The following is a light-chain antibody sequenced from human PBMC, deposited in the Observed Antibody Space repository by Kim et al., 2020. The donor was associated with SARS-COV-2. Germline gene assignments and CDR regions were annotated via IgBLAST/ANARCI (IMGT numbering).Light chain of an antibody. Sequence: APGKTAKITCGGNNIGSKSVHWYQQKPGQAPVLVIYYDSDRPSGIPERFSGSNSENGATLTISRVEAGDEADYYCQVWDGSSDHYVFGSGTKVTVL. CDR2: YDS. J-gene: IGLJ1*01. CDR1: NIGSKS. V-gene: IGLV3-21*04. CDR3: QVWDGSSDHYV.